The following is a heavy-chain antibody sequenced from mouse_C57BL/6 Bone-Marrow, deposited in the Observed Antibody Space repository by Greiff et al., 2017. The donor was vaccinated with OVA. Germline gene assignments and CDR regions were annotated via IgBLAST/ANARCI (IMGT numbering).Heavy chain of an antibody. D-gene: IGHD2-3*01. CDR2: INPNNGGT. Sequence: EVKLQQSGPELVKPGASVKISCKASGYTFTDYYMNWVKQSHGKSLEWIGDINPNNGGTSYNQKFKGKATLTVDKSSSTAYMELRSLTSEDSAVYYCARGRWLLKFAYWGQGTLVTVSA. J-gene: IGHJ3*01. CDR1: GYTFTDYY. V-gene: IGHV1-26*01. CDR3: ARGRWLLKFAY.